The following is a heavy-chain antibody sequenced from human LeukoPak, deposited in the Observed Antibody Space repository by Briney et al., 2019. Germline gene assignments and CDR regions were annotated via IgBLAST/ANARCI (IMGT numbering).Heavy chain of an antibody. V-gene: IGHV3-48*03. CDR3: ARREYCSGGSCKGFDP. CDR2: ISSSGSTI. J-gene: IGHJ5*02. CDR1: GFTFSSYE. D-gene: IGHD2-15*01. Sequence: TGGSVRLSCAASGFTFSSYEMNWVRQAPGKGLEGVSYISSSGSTIYHADSVKGRFTISRDNAKNSLYLQMNSLRAEDTAVYYCARREYCSGGSCKGFDPWGQGTLVTVSS.